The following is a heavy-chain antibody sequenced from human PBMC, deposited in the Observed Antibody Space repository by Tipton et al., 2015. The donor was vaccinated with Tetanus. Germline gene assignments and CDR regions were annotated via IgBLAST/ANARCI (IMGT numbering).Heavy chain of an antibody. V-gene: IGHV4-31*02. D-gene: IGHD1-26*01. CDR1: GGSISSGGYY. CDR2: IYYSGST. CDR3: ARDQARGARGWNYFDY. Sequence: LRLSCTVSGGSISSGGYYWSWIRQHPGKGLEWIGDIYYSGSTYHNPSLKSRVTLSVDTSKNQFSLKLNSVTAADTAVYYCARDQARGARGWNYFDYWGQGTLVTVSS. J-gene: IGHJ4*02.